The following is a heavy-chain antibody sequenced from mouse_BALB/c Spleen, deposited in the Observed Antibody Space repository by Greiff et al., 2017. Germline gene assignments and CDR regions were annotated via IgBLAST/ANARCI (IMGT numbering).Heavy chain of an antibody. V-gene: IGHV1S81*02. J-gene: IGHJ3*01. CDR3: ARKGVGFAY. CDR2: INPSNGRT. CDR1: GYTFTSYW. Sequence: QVQLQQPGAELVKPGASVKLSCKASGYTFTSYWMHWVKQRPGQGLEWIGEINPSNGRTNYNEKFKSKATLTVDKSSSTAYMQLSSLTSEDSAVYYCARKGVGFAYWGQGTLVTVSA.